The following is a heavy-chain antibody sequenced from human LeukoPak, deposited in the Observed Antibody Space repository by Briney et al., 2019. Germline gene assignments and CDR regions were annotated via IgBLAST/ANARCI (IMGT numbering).Heavy chain of an antibody. CDR3: ARGRSVDV. D-gene: IGHD6-25*01. CDR1: GFTFSIYS. V-gene: IGHV3-7*01. CDR2: IKQDGSDK. Sequence: GGSLRLSCAASGFTFSIYSMSWVRQAPGKGLEWVAHIKQDGSDKYYVDSVKGRFTISRDNAKNSLYLQMNSLRAEDTAVYYCARGRSVDVWGRGTTVTVSS. J-gene: IGHJ6*02.